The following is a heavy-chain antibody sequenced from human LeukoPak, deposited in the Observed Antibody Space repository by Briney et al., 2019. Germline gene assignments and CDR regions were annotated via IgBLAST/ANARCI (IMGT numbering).Heavy chain of an antibody. D-gene: IGHD6-19*01. CDR1: GYTFTGYY. J-gene: IGHJ4*02. CDR3: ARENNSGWYRKAAFDY. V-gene: IGHV1-2*02. CDR2: INPNGGGA. Sequence: ASVKVSCKASGYTFTGYYIHWVRQAPGQGLEWMGWINPNGGGANYAQNFQGRVTMTRDTSISTAYMELSRLRSDDTAIYYCARENNSGWYRKAAFDYWGQGTLVTVTS.